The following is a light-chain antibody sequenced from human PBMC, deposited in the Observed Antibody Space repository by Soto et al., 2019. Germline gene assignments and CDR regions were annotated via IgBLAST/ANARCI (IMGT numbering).Light chain of an antibody. J-gene: IGKJ1*01. Sequence: DIVMTQSPDSLAVSLGERDTINCKSSQSVLYSSNNKNYLAWYQQKPGQPPKLLIYWASTRESGVPDRFSGSGSGTDFTLTISSLQAEDVAVYYCQRCFSSPQTFGQGTKVEIK. V-gene: IGKV4-1*01. CDR3: QRCFSSPQT. CDR1: QSVLYSSNNKNY. CDR2: WAS.